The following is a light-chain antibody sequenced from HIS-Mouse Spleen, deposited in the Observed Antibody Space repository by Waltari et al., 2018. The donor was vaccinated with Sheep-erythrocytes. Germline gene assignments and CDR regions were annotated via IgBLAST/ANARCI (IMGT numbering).Light chain of an antibody. CDR3: MQALQTPRT. Sequence: DIVMTQSPLSLPVTPGEPASISCRSSQSLLHSNGYNYLDWYLQKPGQSPQILIYLGSNRASGVPDRLSGSGSGTDFPLKISRVEAEDVGVYYCMQALQTPRTFGQGTKVEIK. V-gene: IGKV2-28*01. CDR1: QSLLHSNGYNY. J-gene: IGKJ1*01. CDR2: LGS.